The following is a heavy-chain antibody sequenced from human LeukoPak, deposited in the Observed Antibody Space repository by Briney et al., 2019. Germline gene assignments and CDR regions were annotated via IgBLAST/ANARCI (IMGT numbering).Heavy chain of an antibody. D-gene: IGHD3-22*01. CDR2: IRYDGSNK. Sequence: GGSLRLSCAASGSTFSSHDMHWVRQAPGKGLEWVAFIRYDGSNKYYADSVKGRFTISGDNSKNTLYLQMNSLRAEDTAVYYCAKSLYYYDKKPLDYWGQGTLVTVSS. CDR3: AKSLYYYDKKPLDY. V-gene: IGHV3-30*02. J-gene: IGHJ4*02. CDR1: GSTFSSHD.